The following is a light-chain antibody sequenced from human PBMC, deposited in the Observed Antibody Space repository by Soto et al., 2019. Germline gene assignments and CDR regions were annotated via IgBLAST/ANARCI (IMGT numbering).Light chain of an antibody. CDR1: QSVSSSY. CDR3: QQYGSSPWT. V-gene: IGKV3-20*01. Sequence: EIVLTQSPGTLSLSPGERATLSCRASQSVSSSYLAWYQQRPGQAPRLLIYGASSRATGIPDRFSGSGSGTDFTLTISRLEPEDFAVYYCQQYGSSPWTFGQGTKV. J-gene: IGKJ1*01. CDR2: GAS.